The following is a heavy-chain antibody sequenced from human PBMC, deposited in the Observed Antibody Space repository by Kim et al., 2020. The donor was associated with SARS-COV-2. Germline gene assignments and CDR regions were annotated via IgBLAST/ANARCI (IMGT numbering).Heavy chain of an antibody. CDR1: GGSISSSSPY. D-gene: IGHD2-8*01. Sequence: SETLSLTCTVSGGSISSSSPYWVWIRQPPGKGLEFIGYIYTDGSTFFNPSLRSRHTMSHYTSKNQFSLRLSSVTAADTAVYYCTKPRAWANTFDVWGRGTIATVPS. J-gene: IGHJ3*01. CDR2: IYTDGST. V-gene: IGHV4-39*01. CDR3: TKPRAWANTFDV.